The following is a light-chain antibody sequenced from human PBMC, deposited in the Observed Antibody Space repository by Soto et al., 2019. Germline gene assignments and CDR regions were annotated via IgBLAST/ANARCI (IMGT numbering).Light chain of an antibody. V-gene: IGKV3-15*01. Sequence: EGVMAQSPATLSLSPGDKVSLSCRANQTISNTLAWYQQKPGQAPRLLIYAASTRATGVSARFSGSGSGTEFTLTISSLQSEDFAVYYCQQYNNWPRTFGQGTKVDI. CDR2: AAS. CDR1: QTISNT. J-gene: IGKJ1*01. CDR3: QQYNNWPRT.